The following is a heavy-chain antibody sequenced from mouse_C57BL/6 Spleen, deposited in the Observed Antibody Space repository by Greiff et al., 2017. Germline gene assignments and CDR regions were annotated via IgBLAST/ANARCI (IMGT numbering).Heavy chain of an antibody. CDR3: ARPMVKGAMDY. CDR1: GFTFSDYG. D-gene: IGHD2-3*01. CDR2: ISSGSSTI. V-gene: IGHV5-17*01. J-gene: IGHJ4*01. Sequence: EVKVVESGGGLVKPGGSLKLSCAASGFTFSDYGMHWVRQAPEKGLEWVAYISSGSSTIYYADTVKGRFTISRDNAKNTLFLQMTSLRSEDTAMYYCARPMVKGAMDYWGQGTSVTVSS.